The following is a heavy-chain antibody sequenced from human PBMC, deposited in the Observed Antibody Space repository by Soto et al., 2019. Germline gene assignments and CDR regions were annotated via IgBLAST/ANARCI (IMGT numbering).Heavy chain of an antibody. V-gene: IGHV4-39*01. D-gene: IGHD3-3*01. CDR1: GGSITNTTYY. J-gene: IGHJ4*02. Sequence: QLRLQESGPGLVKPSETLSLTCTVSGGSITNTTYYWGWIRQPAGKGLEWIGSMYFSGNTYYNPSLKSRVTISVDTSKNQFSLKLSSVTAADTAVYYCARQMGITIFGVVTYFDCWGQGTLVTVSS. CDR3: ARQMGITIFGVVTYFDC. CDR2: MYFSGNT.